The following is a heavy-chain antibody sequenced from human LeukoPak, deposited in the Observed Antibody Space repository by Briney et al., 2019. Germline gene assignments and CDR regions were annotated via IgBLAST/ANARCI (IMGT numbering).Heavy chain of an antibody. CDR1: GYTFTSYY. J-gene: IGHJ4*02. CDR2: INPSGGST. D-gene: IGHD6-13*01. V-gene: IGHV1-46*01. CDR3: ARDREIAAAGGYYFDY. Sequence: ASVKVSCKASGYTFTSYYMHWVRQAPGQGLEWMGIINPSGGSTSYAQKFQGRVTMTRDTSTSTVYMELSSLRSEDTAVYYCARDREIAAAGGYYFDYWGQGTLVTVSS.